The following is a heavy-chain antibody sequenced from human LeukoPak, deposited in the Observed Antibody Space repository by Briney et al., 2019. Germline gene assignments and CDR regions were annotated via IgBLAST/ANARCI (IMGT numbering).Heavy chain of an antibody. CDR1: GFTFSGYY. CDR2: ISSRSSYT. V-gene: IGHV3-11*05. J-gene: IGHJ4*02. CDR3: ARGGTAIDY. D-gene: IGHD2-21*02. Sequence: NPGGSLRLSCAASGFTFSGYYMSGIRQAPGKGLEWVSYISSRSSYTNYADSVKGRFTISRDNAKNSLYLQMNSLRAEDTAVYYCARGGTAIDYWGQGTLVTVSS.